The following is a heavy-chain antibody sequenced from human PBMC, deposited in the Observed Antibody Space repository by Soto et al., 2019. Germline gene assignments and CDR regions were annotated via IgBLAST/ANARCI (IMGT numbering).Heavy chain of an antibody. CDR2: IYHSASP. Sequence: SSQTLSLTCTFSCGSISSYHLSWILHSPGKGLEWIGYIYHSASPNSNPSLNGRVTMSIDTSKNQFSLRLTSVAAADTAVYYCARVDTSTAWGFEDWGQGTLVTVSS. CDR1: CGSISSYH. CDR3: ARVDTSTAWGFED. J-gene: IGHJ4*02. V-gene: IGHV4-59*01. D-gene: IGHD5-18*01.